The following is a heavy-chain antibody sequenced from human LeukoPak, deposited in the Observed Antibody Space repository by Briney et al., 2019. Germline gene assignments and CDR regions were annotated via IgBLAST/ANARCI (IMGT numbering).Heavy chain of an antibody. D-gene: IGHD3-22*01. J-gene: IGHJ5*02. CDR2: ISYDGGFK. CDR1: GFTFSSYA. V-gene: IGHV3-30-3*01. Sequence: GRSLRLSCTASGFTFSSYAFHWVRQAPGKGLEWVAIISYDGGFKYYTDSVKGRFTISRDNCKNTLYLQMNSLRAEDTAVYHCARSPYYDSSTYQDLWGQGTLVTVSS. CDR3: ARSPYYDSSTYQDL.